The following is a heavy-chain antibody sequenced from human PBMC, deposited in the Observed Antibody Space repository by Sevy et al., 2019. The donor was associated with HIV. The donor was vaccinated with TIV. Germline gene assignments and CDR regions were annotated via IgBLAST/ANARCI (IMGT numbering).Heavy chain of an antibody. Sequence: SETLSLTCTVSGGSISSFYWSWIRQPPGKGLEWIGYIYYSGNTNYSPSLKSRVTMSLDTSNNQFSLNLSSVTAADTAVYYCARGQYSYGYWREFDYWGQGTLVTVSS. D-gene: IGHD5-18*01. CDR1: GGSISSFY. V-gene: IGHV4-59*01. J-gene: IGHJ4*02. CDR2: IYYSGNT. CDR3: ARGQYSYGYWREFDY.